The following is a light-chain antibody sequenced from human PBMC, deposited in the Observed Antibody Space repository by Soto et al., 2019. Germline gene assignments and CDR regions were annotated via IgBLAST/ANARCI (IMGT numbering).Light chain of an antibody. J-gene: IGKJ2*01. Sequence: IEMTQYTSSLSASVGDRVTITCRASQSVSTYLNWYSQKSGGAPKLLIHGVSKLENGTPSRFSGSGLATDFTLTINTLQPEDFAVYFCQQTYMVPYTFGQVSMVDIK. CDR3: QQTYMVPYT. CDR1: QSVSTY. V-gene: IGKV1-39*01. CDR2: GVS.